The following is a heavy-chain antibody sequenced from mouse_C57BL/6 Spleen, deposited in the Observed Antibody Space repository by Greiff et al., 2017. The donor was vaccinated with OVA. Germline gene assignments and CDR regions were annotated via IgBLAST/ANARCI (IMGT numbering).Heavy chain of an antibody. Sequence: VQLKESGPELVKPGASVKIPCKASGYTFTDYNMDWVKQSHGKSLEWIGDINPNNGGTIYNQKFKGKATLTVDKSSSTAYMELRSLTSEDTAVYYCGRHEYGSSPYYAMGYWGQGTSVTVST. CDR1: GYTFTDYN. V-gene: IGHV1-18*01. CDR2: INPNNGGT. D-gene: IGHD1-1*01. J-gene: IGHJ4*01. CDR3: GRHEYGSSPYYAMGY.